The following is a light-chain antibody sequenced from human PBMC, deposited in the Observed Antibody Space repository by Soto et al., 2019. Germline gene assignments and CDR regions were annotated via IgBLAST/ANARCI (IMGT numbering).Light chain of an antibody. CDR2: GTS. V-gene: IGKV3-20*01. Sequence: EIVLTQSPDTLSLSPGERATLSCRASQSVSSSYLAWYQQTPGQAPRLLIYGTSNRATGIPDRFSGSGSGTDFTLTISRLEPEEVAVYYCPQYGNSRWTFGQGTKVEIK. J-gene: IGKJ1*01. CDR1: QSVSSSY. CDR3: PQYGNSRWT.